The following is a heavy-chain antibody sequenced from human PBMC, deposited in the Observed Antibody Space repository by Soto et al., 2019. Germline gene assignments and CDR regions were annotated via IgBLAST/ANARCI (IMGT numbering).Heavy chain of an antibody. Sequence: ASVKVSCKASGYTFTSYGISWVRQAPGQGLEWTGWISAYNGNTNYAQKLQGRVTMTTDTSTSTAYMELRSLRSDDTAVYYCARAHYYGSGSSNWFDPWGQGTLVTVSS. J-gene: IGHJ5*02. CDR2: ISAYNGNT. D-gene: IGHD3-10*01. V-gene: IGHV1-18*01. CDR1: GYTFTSYG. CDR3: ARAHYYGSGSSNWFDP.